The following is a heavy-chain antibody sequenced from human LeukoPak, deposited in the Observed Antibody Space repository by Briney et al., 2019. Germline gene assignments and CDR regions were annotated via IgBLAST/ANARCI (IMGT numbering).Heavy chain of an antibody. CDR3: ARDYYDSSGYDAFDI. Sequence: GGSLRPSCAASGFTFGSYAMSWVRQAPGKGLEWVSAISGSGGSTYYADSVKGRFTISRDNSKNTLYLQMNSLRAEDTAVYYCARDYYDSSGYDAFDIWGQGTMVTVSS. V-gene: IGHV3-23*01. CDR1: GFTFGSYA. J-gene: IGHJ3*02. D-gene: IGHD3-22*01. CDR2: ISGSGGST.